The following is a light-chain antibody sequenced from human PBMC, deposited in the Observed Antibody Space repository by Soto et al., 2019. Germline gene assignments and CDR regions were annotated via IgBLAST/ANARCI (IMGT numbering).Light chain of an antibody. V-gene: IGLV2-8*01. CDR2: EVN. J-gene: IGLJ1*01. CDR1: SSDVGGYNY. Sequence: QSVLTQPPSASGSPGQSVTISCTGTSSDVGGYNYVSWYQKHPGKTPKIMNYEVNKRPSGVPDRISGSKSGNTSSLTVSGLQAEDEADYYCSSYAGSNNLVFGTGTKVTVL. CDR3: SSYAGSNNLV.